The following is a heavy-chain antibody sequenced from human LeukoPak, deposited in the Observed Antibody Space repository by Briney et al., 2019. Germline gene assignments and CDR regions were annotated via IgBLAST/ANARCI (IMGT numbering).Heavy chain of an antibody. Sequence: ASVKVSCKASGYTFTSYAMHWVRQAPGQRLEWMGWINPNSGGTNYAQKFQGRVTMTRDTSISTAYMELSRLRSDDTAVYYCARASSWYGTGYYFDYWGQGTLVTVSS. J-gene: IGHJ4*02. V-gene: IGHV1-2*02. D-gene: IGHD6-13*01. CDR2: INPNSGGT. CDR3: ARASSWYGTGYYFDY. CDR1: GYTFTSYA.